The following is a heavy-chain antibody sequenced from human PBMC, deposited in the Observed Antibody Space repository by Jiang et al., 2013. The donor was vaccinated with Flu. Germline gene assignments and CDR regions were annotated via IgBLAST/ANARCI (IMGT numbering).Heavy chain of an antibody. V-gene: IGHV7-4-1*02. CDR2: INTNTGNP. J-gene: IGHJ5*02. Sequence: EWMGWINTNTGNPTYAQGFTGRFVFSLDTSVSTAYLQISSLKAEDTAVYYCAGAFREQQLESEHFDPWGQGTLVTVSS. CDR3: AGAFREQQLESEHFDP. D-gene: IGHD6-13*01.